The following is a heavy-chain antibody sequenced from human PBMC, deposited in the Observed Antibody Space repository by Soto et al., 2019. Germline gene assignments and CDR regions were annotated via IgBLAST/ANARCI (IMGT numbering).Heavy chain of an antibody. V-gene: IGHV3-30*04. J-gene: IGHJ4*02. CDR1: GFTFSTYA. CDR3: ACYLSRGITEIGVEVHY. Sequence: QVQLVESGGGVVQPGRSLRLTCAASGFTFSTYAMHWVRQAPGKGLEWLAFISYDGSNRYYADSVKGRFTISRDNSKDTVYLQMSLARVEDTAMYYCACYLSRGITEIGVEVHYWGQGILVTVSS. D-gene: IGHD3-22*01. CDR2: ISYDGSNR.